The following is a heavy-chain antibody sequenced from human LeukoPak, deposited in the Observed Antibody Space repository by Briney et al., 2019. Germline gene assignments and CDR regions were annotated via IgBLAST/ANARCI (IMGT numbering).Heavy chain of an antibody. CDR2: INHSGST. V-gene: IGHV4-34*01. CDR3: ARDLSPSRLEWLSHPPYYYYMDV. D-gene: IGHD3-3*01. Sequence: PSETLSLTCAVYGGSFSGYYWSWIRQPPGKGLEWIGEINHSGSTNYNPSLKSRVTMSVDTSKNQFSLKLSSVTAADTAVYYCARDLSPSRLEWLSHPPYYYYMDVWGKGTTVTVSS. J-gene: IGHJ6*03. CDR1: GGSFSGYY.